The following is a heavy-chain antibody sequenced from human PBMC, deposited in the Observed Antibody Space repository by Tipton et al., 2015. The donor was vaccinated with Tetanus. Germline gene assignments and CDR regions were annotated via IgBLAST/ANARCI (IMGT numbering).Heavy chain of an antibody. Sequence: LRLSCTVSGGSITRYYWSWIRQTPEKGLEWIGYIYYSGSTNYNPSLRSRVTISVDTSKNQFSLKLSSVTAADTAVYYCARIRQVGKPGPFFDYWGQGTLVTVSS. CDR3: ARIRQVGKPGPFFDY. CDR2: IYYSGST. J-gene: IGHJ4*02. CDR1: GGSITRYY. V-gene: IGHV4-59*01. D-gene: IGHD7-27*01.